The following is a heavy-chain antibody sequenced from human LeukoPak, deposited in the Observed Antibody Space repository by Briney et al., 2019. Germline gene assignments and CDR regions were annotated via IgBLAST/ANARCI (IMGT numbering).Heavy chain of an antibody. CDR2: IYTSGST. J-gene: IGHJ4*02. D-gene: IGHD2-15*01. V-gene: IGHV4-4*07. Sequence: SETLSLTCTVSGGSISSYYWSWIRQPAGKGLEWIGRIYTSGSTNYNPSLKSRVTMSVDTSKNQFSLKLISVTAADTAVYYCARDLGYCSGDSCCHYFDYWGQGTLVTVSS. CDR1: GGSISSYY. CDR3: ARDLGYCSGDSCCHYFDY.